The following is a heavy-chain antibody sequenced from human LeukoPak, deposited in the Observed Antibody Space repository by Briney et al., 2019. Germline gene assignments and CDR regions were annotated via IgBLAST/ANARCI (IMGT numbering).Heavy chain of an antibody. CDR3: ARRGPNWFDP. J-gene: IGHJ5*02. D-gene: IGHD3-10*01. Sequence: SETLSLTCTVSGGSISSYYWSWIRQPPGKGLEWIGYIYYSGSTNYNPSLRSRVTISVDTSKNQFSLKLSSVTAADTAVYYCARRGPNWFDPWGQGTLVTVSS. V-gene: IGHV4-59*01. CDR1: GGSISSYY. CDR2: IYYSGST.